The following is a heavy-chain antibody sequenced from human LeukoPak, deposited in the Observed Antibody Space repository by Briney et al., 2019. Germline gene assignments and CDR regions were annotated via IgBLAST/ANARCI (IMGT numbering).Heavy chain of an antibody. V-gene: IGHV3-7*01. CDR2: IKKDGSEK. D-gene: IGHD5-18*01. CDR3: ARDNVVDSYRYYYYMDV. CDR1: GFTFSSYW. J-gene: IGHJ6*03. Sequence: PGGSLRLSCAASGFTFSSYWMSWVRQAPGKGLEWVANIKKDGSEKYYVDSVKGRFTISRDNAKNSLYLQMNSLRAEDTAVYYCARDNVVDSYRYYYYMDVWGKGTTVTVSS.